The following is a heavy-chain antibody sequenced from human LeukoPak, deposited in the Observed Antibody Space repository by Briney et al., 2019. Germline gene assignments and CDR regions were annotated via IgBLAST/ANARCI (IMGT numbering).Heavy chain of an antibody. CDR2: IKHDGSDK. Sequence: GGSLRLSCAASGFTFSNYWMTWVRQAPGKGLEWVANIKHDGSDKYYVASVKGRFTVSRDNAKNSLSLQMNSLRAADTAVYYCARTDYGDYDWYFDLWGRGTLVTVSS. CDR1: GFTFSNYW. J-gene: IGHJ2*01. D-gene: IGHD4-17*01. CDR3: ARTDYGDYDWYFDL. V-gene: IGHV3-7*01.